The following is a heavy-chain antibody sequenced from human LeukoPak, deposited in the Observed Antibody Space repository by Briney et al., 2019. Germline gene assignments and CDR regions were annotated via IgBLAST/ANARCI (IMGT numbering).Heavy chain of an antibody. Sequence: GGSLRLSCAASGFTFSRYAMNWVRQAPGKGLEWVAFIRYDGNDKAYADSVKGRFTISRDYSKNTLHLQMNTLRAEDTALYYCAKGFSGSYYGFDDWGQGTLVTVSS. V-gene: IGHV3-30*02. CDR2: IRYDGNDK. CDR1: GFTFSRYA. D-gene: IGHD1-26*01. CDR3: AKGFSGSYYGFDD. J-gene: IGHJ4*02.